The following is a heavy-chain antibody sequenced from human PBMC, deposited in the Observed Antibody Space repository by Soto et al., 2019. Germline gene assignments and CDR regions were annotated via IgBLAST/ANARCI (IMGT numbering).Heavy chain of an antibody. V-gene: IGHV3-11*01. CDR1: GFTFSNYY. J-gene: IGHJ6*02. D-gene: IGHD6-13*01. Sequence: PRGSLRLSCAASGFTFSNYYRSWIRQATGKGLEWVSYISSSGSTIYYADSVKGRFTISRDNAKNSLYLQMNSLRAEDTAVYYCARFKGLAAAGTYYYYGMDVWGQGTTVTVSS. CDR3: ARFKGLAAAGTYYYYGMDV. CDR2: ISSSGSTI.